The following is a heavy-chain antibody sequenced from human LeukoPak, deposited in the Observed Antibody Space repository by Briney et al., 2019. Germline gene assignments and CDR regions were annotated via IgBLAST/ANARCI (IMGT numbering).Heavy chain of an antibody. V-gene: IGHV3-7*01. CDR2: IKQDGSEK. J-gene: IGHJ4*02. D-gene: IGHD3-10*01. CDR3: AREDLSMVRGVTFLDY. Sequence: GGSLRLSCAASGFTFSSYWMSWVRQAPGKGLEWVANIKQDGSEKYYVDSVKGRFTISRDNAKNSLYLQMNSLRAEDTAVYYCAREDLSMVRGVTFLDYWGQGTLVSVSS. CDR1: GFTFSSYW.